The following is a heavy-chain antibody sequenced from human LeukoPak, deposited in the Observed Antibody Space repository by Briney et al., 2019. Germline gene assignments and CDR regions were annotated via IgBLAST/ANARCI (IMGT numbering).Heavy chain of an antibody. Sequence: GGSLRLSCAASGFNFSAYSMNWVRQAPGKGLEWVSSITSGDFVYFADALKGRFTISRDNAKSTLYLQMNSLRDEDMAVYYCGRDYNYYSMDVWGKGTTVTVSS. CDR3: GRDYNYYSMDV. V-gene: IGHV3-69-1*01. CDR1: GFNFSAYS. CDR2: ITSGDFV. J-gene: IGHJ6*03.